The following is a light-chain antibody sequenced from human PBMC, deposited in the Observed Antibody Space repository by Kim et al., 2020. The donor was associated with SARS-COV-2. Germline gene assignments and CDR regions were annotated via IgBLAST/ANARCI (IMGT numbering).Light chain of an antibody. J-gene: IGLJ2*01. Sequence: LGQTVSITSRGDSLKIYYATWYQQKPGQAPVLVIYGKNNRPSGIPDRFSGSSSVNTASLTITGAQAEDEADYYCNSRDTSGNHLVVFGGGTQLTVL. CDR1: SLKIYY. CDR3: NSRDTSGNHLVV. CDR2: GKN. V-gene: IGLV3-19*01.